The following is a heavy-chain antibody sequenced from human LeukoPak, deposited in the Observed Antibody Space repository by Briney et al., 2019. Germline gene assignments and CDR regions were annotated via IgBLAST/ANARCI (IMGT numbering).Heavy chain of an antibody. J-gene: IGHJ4*02. CDR3: AKDQGQAVVPRRFDN. V-gene: IGHV3-23*01. CDR2: IYYSGGNT. CDR1: GFMFSNFA. D-gene: IGHD2-2*01. Sequence: GGSLRLSCAASGFMFSNFAMSWFRQAPGKGLEGVSPIYYSGGNTYSADSVKGRFTISRDNAKNTLYLQMNSLRAEDTAVYYCAKDQGQAVVPRRFDNWGQGTLVTVSS.